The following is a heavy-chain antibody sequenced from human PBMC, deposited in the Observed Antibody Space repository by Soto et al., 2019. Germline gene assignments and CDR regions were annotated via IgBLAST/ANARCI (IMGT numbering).Heavy chain of an antibody. V-gene: IGHV2-5*01. CDR2: IYWNDDK. CDR3: AHSRGGIAARRTWGMDV. J-gene: IGHJ6*02. Sequence: QITLKESGPTLVKPTQPLTLTCTFSGFSLSTSGVGVGWIRQPPGKALEWLALIYWNDDKRYSPSLKSRLTITKDTSKNQVVLTMTNMDPVDTATYYCAHSRGGIAARRTWGMDVWGQGTTVTVSS. CDR1: GFSLSTSGVG. D-gene: IGHD6-6*01.